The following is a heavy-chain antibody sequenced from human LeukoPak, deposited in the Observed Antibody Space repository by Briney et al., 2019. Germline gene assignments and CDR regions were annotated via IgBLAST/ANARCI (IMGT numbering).Heavy chain of an antibody. D-gene: IGHD3-10*01. CDR1: GGSISSFY. CDR3: ARDLSDFWFGE. J-gene: IGHJ4*02. CDR2: IYTSGST. V-gene: IGHV4-4*07. Sequence: SETLSLTCTVSGGSISSFYWSWIRQPAGKGLEWIGRIYTSGSTDYNPSLKSRVTISIDRSKKQFSLKLSSVTAADTAVYYCARDLSDFWFGEWGQGTLVTVSS.